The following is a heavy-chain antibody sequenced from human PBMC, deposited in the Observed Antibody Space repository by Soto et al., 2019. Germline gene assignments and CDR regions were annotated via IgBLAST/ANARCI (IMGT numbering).Heavy chain of an antibody. CDR1: GGSVNGYY. J-gene: IGHJ5*02. CDR2: INHTGGT. D-gene: IGHD3-3*01. V-gene: IGHV4-34*01. Sequence: SETLSLTCAVYGGSVNGYYWNWIRQPPGKGLEWIGEINHTGGTHYNTSLKSRVTMPVDTSKNQFSLRLSSVTAADTAIYYCATRITVFGLLIPPFDPWGQGTQVTVSS. CDR3: ATRITVFGLLIPPFDP.